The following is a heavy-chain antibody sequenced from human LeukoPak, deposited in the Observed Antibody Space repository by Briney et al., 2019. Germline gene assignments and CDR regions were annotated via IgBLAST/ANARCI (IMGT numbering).Heavy chain of an antibody. J-gene: IGHJ6*03. D-gene: IGHD6-6*01. CDR1: GFTFSSYS. CDR3: ARVVIAARPGNYYYYMDV. CDR2: ISSSSSYI. Sequence: GGSLRLSCAASGFTFSSYSMNWVRQAPGKGLEWVSSISSSSSYIYYADSVTGRFTISRDNAKNSLYLQMNSLRAEDTAVYYCARVVIAARPGNYYYYMDVWGKGTTVTVSS. V-gene: IGHV3-21*01.